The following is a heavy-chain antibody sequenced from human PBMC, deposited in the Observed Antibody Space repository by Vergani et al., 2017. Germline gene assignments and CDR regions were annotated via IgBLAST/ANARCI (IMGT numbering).Heavy chain of an antibody. V-gene: IGHV1-46*03. CDR3: AREGEINCSGGSCYYRGANYYYGMDV. J-gene: IGHJ6*02. CDR1: GYTFTSYY. CDR2: INPSGGST. Sequence: QVQLVQSGAEVKKPGASVKVSCKASGYTFTSYYMHWVRQAPGQGLEWMRIINPSGGSTSYAQKFQGRVTMTRDTSTSTVYMELSSLRSEDTAVYYCAREGEINCSGGSCYYRGANYYYGMDVWGQGTTVTVSS. D-gene: IGHD2-15*01.